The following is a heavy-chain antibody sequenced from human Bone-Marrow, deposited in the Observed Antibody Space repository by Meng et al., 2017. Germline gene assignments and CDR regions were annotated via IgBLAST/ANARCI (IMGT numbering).Heavy chain of an antibody. CDR1: GLTVSSNV. V-gene: IGHV3-66*02. CDR2: IYSGGST. Sequence: VQLVGAGGCLVQPGWSLRLSCAASGLTVSSNVMCWVRKAPGKELEWVSVIYSGGSTYYADSVKGRFTISRDNSKNTLYLQMNSLRAEDTAVYYCARGAGIFGGQGTLVTVPS. CDR3: ARGAGIF. J-gene: IGHJ4*02. D-gene: IGHD6-13*01.